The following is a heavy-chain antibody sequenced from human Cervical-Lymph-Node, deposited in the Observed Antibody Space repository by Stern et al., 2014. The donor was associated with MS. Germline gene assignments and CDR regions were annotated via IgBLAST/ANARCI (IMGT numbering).Heavy chain of an antibody. CDR1: GFTFSSYG. V-gene: IGHV3-30*03. J-gene: IGHJ4*02. Sequence: VHLVESGGAVVQPGRSLRLSCAASGFTFSSYGMHWVRQAPGKELEWGTGISYDGNHKYYAASVKGRFTISRDNSKNTLHLQMNSVTPDDTAIYYCARDYEDTSMLFDHWGQGTLVTVSS. CDR2: ISYDGNHK. CDR3: ARDYEDTSMLFDH. D-gene: IGHD2-8*01.